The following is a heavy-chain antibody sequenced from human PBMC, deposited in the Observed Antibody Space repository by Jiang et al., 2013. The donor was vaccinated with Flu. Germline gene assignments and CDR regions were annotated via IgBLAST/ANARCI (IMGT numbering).Heavy chain of an antibody. Sequence: EWMGGFDPEDGETIYAQKFQGRVTMTEDTSTDTAYMELSSLRSEDTAVYYCATVQRWGPSAVAFFGMDVWGQGTTVTVSS. D-gene: IGHD2-21*02. V-gene: IGHV1-24*01. CDR3: ATVQRWGPSAVAFFGMDV. CDR2: FDPEDGET. J-gene: IGHJ6*02.